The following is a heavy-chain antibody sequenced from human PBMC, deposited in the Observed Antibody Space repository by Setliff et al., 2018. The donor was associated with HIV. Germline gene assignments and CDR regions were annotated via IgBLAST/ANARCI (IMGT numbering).Heavy chain of an antibody. Sequence: ASVKVSCKASGYTFTDYYMHWVQQAPGKGLEWMGRIDLEDGQTIYATKFQGRVTITADTSTDTAYMEMSSLRSEDTAVYYCATGAAKYQLRSDYWGQGTLVTVAS. V-gene: IGHV1-69-2*01. J-gene: IGHJ4*02. D-gene: IGHD2-2*01. CDR3: ATGAAKYQLRSDY. CDR1: GYTFTDYY. CDR2: IDLEDGQT.